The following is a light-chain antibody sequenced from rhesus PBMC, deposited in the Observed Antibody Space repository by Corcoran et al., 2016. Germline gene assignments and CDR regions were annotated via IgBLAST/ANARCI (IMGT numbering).Light chain of an antibody. V-gene: IGKV1S9*01. CDR1: QSLSNY. Sequence: DIQMTQSPSSLSASVGDRVTIICQASQSLSNYLNWYQQKPGKIHKLLIYRASILQRGIPSRFRGSGSGTDFTLTISSLQPEDFATYYCQQGYSYPLTFGGGTKVELK. J-gene: IGKJ4*01. CDR2: RAS. CDR3: QQGYSYPLT.